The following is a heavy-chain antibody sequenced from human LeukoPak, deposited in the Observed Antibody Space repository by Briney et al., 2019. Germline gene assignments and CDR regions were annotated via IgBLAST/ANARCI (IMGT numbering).Heavy chain of an antibody. D-gene: IGHD1-26*01. CDR2: INPNSGGT. CDR1: GYTFTGYY. CDR3: ARGGENGGSGSYLGFDY. V-gene: IGHV1-2*02. J-gene: IGHJ4*02. Sequence: SVKVSCKASGYTFTGYYMHWVRQAPGQGLEWMGWINPNSGGTNYAQKFQGRVTMTRDTSISTAYMELSRLRSDDTAVYYCARGGENGGSGSYLGFDYWGQGTLVTVSS.